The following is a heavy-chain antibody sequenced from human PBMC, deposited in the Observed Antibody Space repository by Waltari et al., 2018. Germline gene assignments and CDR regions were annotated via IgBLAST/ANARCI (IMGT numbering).Heavy chain of an antibody. V-gene: IGHV2-5*01. Sequence: QITLKESGPTLVKPTQTLTLTCTFSGFSLSTSGVGVGWIRQPPGKALEWLALIYWNDDKLYSPSLKSRLTITKDTSKNQVVLTMTNMDPVDTATYYCAHVFIEYSSSPEAFDIWGQGTMVTVSS. CDR2: IYWNDDK. CDR1: GFSLSTSGVG. CDR3: AHVFIEYSSSPEAFDI. D-gene: IGHD6-6*01. J-gene: IGHJ3*02.